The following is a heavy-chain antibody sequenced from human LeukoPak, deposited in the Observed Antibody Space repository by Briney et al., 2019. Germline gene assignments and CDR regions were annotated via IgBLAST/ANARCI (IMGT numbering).Heavy chain of an antibody. CDR3: ARHEYSGSYYGLSWFDP. D-gene: IGHD1-26*01. CDR1: GGSISSSGYY. CDR2: IYYSGST. J-gene: IGHJ5*02. Sequence: KPSETLSLTCTVSGGSISSSGYYWGWVRQPPGKGLEGVARIYYSGSTYYNPSLKSRVTISVDTSKNQLSLKLSSLTAADTAVYYCARHEYSGSYYGLSWFDPWGQGTLVTVSS. V-gene: IGHV4-39*01.